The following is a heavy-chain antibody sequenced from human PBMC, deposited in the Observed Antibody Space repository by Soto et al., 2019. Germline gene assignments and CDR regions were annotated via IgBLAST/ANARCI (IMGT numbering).Heavy chain of an antibody. CDR1: GYTFSSYG. Sequence: QLLQSGGEVKEPGASVKVSCRASGYTFSSYGISWVRQAPGQGLEWMGWISGYSGDTNYAQKFQGRVTMTTDSSTGTGYMELMRRTSDDAAVYYCARAHSSNYYNDYFGYSCQGTLVTVSS. CDR2: ISGYSGDT. CDR3: ARAHSSNYYNDYFGY. V-gene: IGHV1-18*01. J-gene: IGHJ4*02. D-gene: IGHD6-13*01.